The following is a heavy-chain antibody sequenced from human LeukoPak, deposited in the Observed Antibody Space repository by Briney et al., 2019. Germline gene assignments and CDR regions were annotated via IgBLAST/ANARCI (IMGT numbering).Heavy chain of an antibody. CDR3: AETHRKMTTMIVPFDY. V-gene: IGHV3-23*01. CDR2: ISGSGGST. D-gene: IGHD3-22*01. Sequence: GGSLRLSCAASGFTFSSYAMSWVRQAPGKGLEWVSAISGSGGSTYYADSVKGRFTISRDNSKNTLYLQMNSLRAEDTAVYYCAETHRKMTTMIVPFDYWGQGTLVTVSS. CDR1: GFTFSSYA. J-gene: IGHJ4*02.